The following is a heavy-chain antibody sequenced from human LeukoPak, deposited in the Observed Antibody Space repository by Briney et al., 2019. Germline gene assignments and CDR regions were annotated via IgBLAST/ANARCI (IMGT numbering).Heavy chain of an antibody. D-gene: IGHD3-10*01. CDR1: GGSTSTGRYY. Sequence: SETLSLTCTVPGGSTSTGRYYWSWIRQHPRKGLEWIGYIYYSGSTYYNPSLKSRVTTSVDTSKNQFSLKLSSVTAADTAVYYCAGGSYRSGSYNWFDPWGQGTLVTVSS. CDR2: IYYSGST. J-gene: IGHJ5*02. CDR3: AGGSYRSGSYNWFDP. V-gene: IGHV4-31*03.